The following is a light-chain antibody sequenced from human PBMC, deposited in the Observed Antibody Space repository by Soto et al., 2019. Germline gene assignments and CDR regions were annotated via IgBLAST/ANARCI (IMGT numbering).Light chain of an antibody. CDR3: QQYGTSVIT. Sequence: EIVLTQSSGTLSSSPGERATLSCRASQSVSSSYLAWYQHKPGQAPRLLIYGASSRATGIPDRFSGSGSGTDFTLTISRLEPEDFAVYYCQQYGTSVITFGQGTRLE. CDR1: QSVSSSY. J-gene: IGKJ5*01. CDR2: GAS. V-gene: IGKV3-20*01.